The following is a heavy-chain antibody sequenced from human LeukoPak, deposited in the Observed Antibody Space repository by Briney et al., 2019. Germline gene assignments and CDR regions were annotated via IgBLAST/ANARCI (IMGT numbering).Heavy chain of an antibody. CDR3: ARDLKLGYCSSTSCYRNKGYYGMDV. D-gene: IGHD2-2*01. J-gene: IGHJ6*02. CDR2: INPNSGGT. Sequence: GASVKVSCKASGYTFTGYYMHWVRQAPGQGLEWMGWINPNSGGTNYAQKFQGRVTMTRDTSISTAYMELSRLRSDDTAVYYCARDLKLGYCSSTSCYRNKGYYGMDVWGQGTTVTVSS. V-gene: IGHV1-2*02. CDR1: GYTFTGYY.